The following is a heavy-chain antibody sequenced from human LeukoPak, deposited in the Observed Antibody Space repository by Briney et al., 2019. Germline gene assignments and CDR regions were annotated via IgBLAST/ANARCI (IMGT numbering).Heavy chain of an antibody. V-gene: IGHV4-34*01. CDR2: INDSGST. Sequence: SETLSLTCAVYGGSFSGYYWGWIRQPPGKGLEWIGEINDSGSTNYNPSLKSRVTISVDTSKNQISLKLNSVTAADTAVYFCARSRAHYRFLTGRSGRREDLDSWGPGTLVTVSS. CDR3: ARSRAHYRFLTGRSGRREDLDS. CDR1: GGSFSGYY. J-gene: IGHJ4*02. D-gene: IGHD3-9*01.